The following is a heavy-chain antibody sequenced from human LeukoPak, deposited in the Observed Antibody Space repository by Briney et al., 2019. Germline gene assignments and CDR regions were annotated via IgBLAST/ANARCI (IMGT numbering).Heavy chain of an antibody. CDR2: IYSGGST. CDR3: AKARSFSSSWDAFDI. D-gene: IGHD6-13*01. V-gene: IGHV3-53*05. Sequence: GGSLRLSCAASGFTVSSNYMSWVRQAPGKGLEWVSVIYSGGSTYYADSVKGRFTISRDNSKNTLYLQMNSLRAEDTAVYYCAKARSFSSSWDAFDIWGQGTMVTVSS. CDR1: GFTVSSNY. J-gene: IGHJ3*02.